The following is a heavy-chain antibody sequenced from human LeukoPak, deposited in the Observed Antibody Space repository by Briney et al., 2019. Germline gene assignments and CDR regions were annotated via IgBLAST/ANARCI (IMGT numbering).Heavy chain of an antibody. CDR1: GFTFSSYW. V-gene: IGHV3-7*01. D-gene: IGHD3-22*01. J-gene: IGHJ4*02. CDR2: INQDGSEK. Sequence: PGGSLRLSCAASGFTFSSYWMSWVRQAPGKGLEWVANINQDGSEKYYVDSVKGRFTISRDNAKNSLYLQMNSLRAEDTAVYYCASGMDYYDSSSYYPTWGPLDYWGQGTLVTVYS. CDR3: ASGMDYYDSSSYYPTWGPLDY.